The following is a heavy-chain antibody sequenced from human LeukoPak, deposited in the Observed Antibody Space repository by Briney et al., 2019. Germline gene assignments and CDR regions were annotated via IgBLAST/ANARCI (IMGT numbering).Heavy chain of an antibody. CDR1: GGSFSDYY. D-gene: IGHD3-22*01. J-gene: IGHJ6*03. CDR2: INHSGST. Sequence: SETLSLTCAVYGGSFSDYYWSWIRQPPGKGLEWIGEINHSGSTNYNPSLKSRVTISVDTSKNQFSLKLSSVTAADTAVYYCARGRVRSGYYLYYSYYMDVWGKGTTVTVSS. CDR3: ARGRVRSGYYLYYSYYMDV. V-gene: IGHV4-34*01.